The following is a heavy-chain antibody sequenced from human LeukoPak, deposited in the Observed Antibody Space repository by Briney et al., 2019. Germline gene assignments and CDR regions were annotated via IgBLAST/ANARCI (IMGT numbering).Heavy chain of an antibody. V-gene: IGHV4-38-2*01. D-gene: IGHD3-22*01. J-gene: IGHJ4*02. CDR3: ARRYYDSSGYYTDYFDY. CDR2: IYHSGST. CDR1: GYSISRGYY. Sequence: KPSETLSLTCAVSGYSISRGYYWGWIRQPPGQGLEWIGSIYHSGSTYYNPSLKSRVTISVDTSKDPFSLNLHSVTAADTAVYYWARRYYDSSGYYTDYFDYWGQGTLVTVSS.